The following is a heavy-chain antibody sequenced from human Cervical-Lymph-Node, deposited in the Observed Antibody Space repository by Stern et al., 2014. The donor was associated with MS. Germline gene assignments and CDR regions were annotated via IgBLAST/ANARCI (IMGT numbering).Heavy chain of an antibody. CDR2: INPSGGST. J-gene: IGHJ6*02. CDR1: GYTFTSYY. Sequence: QVQLVQSGAEVKKPGASVKVSCKASGYTFTSYYMHWVRQAPGQGLEWMGIINPSGGSTSYAQKFQGRVTITADESTSTAYMELSGLRSEDTAVYFCANFDTSYGMDVWGQGTTVTVSS. CDR3: ANFDTSYGMDV. V-gene: IGHV1-46*01. D-gene: IGHD1-1*01.